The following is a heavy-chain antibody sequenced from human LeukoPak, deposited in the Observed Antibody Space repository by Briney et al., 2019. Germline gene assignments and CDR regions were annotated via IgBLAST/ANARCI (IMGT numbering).Heavy chain of an antibody. CDR1: GFTFSSYA. D-gene: IGHD3-22*01. Sequence: PGGSLRLSCAASGFTFSSYAMSWVRQAPGKGLEWVSAISGSGGSTYYADSVEGRFTISRYNSKNTLYLQMNSLRAEDTAVDYCARGIPGITLIVVVGYWGQGTLVTVSS. J-gene: IGHJ4*02. CDR3: ARGIPGITLIVVVGY. V-gene: IGHV3-23*01. CDR2: ISGSGGST.